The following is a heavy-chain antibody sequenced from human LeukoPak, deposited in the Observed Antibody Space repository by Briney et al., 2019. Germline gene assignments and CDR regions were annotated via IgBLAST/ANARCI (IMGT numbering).Heavy chain of an antibody. CDR2: VYRSGIT. J-gene: IGHJ4*02. D-gene: IGHD1-1*01. CDR1: GYFISSGYH. CDR3: ARENWIFDD. V-gene: IGHV4-38-2*02. Sequence: PSETLSLTCVVSGYFISSGYHWGWSRQPPGKGLEWIGSVYRSGITYYDPSLKSRVTISVDTSKNQISLKVRSVTAADTAMYYCARENWIFDDWGQGTLVTVSS.